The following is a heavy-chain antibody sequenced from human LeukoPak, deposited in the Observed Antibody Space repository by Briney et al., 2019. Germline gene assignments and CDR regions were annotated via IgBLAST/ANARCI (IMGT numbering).Heavy chain of an antibody. V-gene: IGHV3-64D*06. CDR3: LRDAQWGGVLDY. CDR1: GFTFSRYA. CDR2: ITSDGGST. Sequence: AGGSLRLSCSASGFTFSRYAMHWVRQAPGKGLEYVSSITSDGGSTYYADSVKDRFTISRDNSKNTLSLQMSSLRTEDTAVYYCLRDAQWGGVLDYWGQGTLVTVSS. D-gene: IGHD1-26*01. J-gene: IGHJ4*02.